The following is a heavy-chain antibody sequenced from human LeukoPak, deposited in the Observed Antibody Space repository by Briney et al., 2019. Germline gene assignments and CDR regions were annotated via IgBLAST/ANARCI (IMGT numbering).Heavy chain of an antibody. CDR3: VKESLEGDT. Sequence: GGSLRLSCAASGFTFTNFGMHWVRQAPGKGLDWVAFIMYDGSIKFYADSVLGRFTISRDNSKNILDLQMNSLRTEDTAVYYCVKESLEGDTWGQGTLVTVSS. J-gene: IGHJ5*02. CDR1: GFTFTNFG. D-gene: IGHD1-1*01. CDR2: IMYDGSIK. V-gene: IGHV3-30*02.